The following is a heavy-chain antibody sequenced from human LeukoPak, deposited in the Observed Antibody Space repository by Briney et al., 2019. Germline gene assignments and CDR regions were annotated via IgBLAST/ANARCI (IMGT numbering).Heavy chain of an antibody. CDR1: GGSISSGGYY. Sequence: PSETLSLTCTVSGGSISSGGYYWSWIRQPPGKGLEWIGYIYHSGSTYYNPSLKSRVTISVDRSKNQFSLKLSSVTAADTAVYYCARGPPWLRTSYWGQGTLVTVSS. V-gene: IGHV4-30-2*01. CDR2: IYHSGST. J-gene: IGHJ4*02. D-gene: IGHD5-12*01. CDR3: ARGPPWLRTSY.